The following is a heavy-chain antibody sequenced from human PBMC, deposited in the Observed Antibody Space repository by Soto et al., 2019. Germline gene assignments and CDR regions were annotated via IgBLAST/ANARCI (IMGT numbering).Heavy chain of an antibody. CDR3: ARDQLYYNDISGRPLNAFDV. Sequence: PGGALRISWASSGVNVMNYGMKWVRQAPGKGLEWVSYIGIGSSTKYYADSVKGRFTISRDNAKNSLYLQMNSLRAEDTAVYYCARDQLYYNDISGRPLNAFDVWGQGTMVTVS. D-gene: IGHD3-22*01. CDR2: IGIGSSTK. CDR1: GVNVMNYG. J-gene: IGHJ3*01. V-gene: IGHV3-48*01.